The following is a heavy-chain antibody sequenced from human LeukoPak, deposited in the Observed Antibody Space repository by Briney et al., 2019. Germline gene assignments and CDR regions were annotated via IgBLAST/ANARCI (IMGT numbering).Heavy chain of an antibody. CDR2: IRYDGSIR. V-gene: IGHV3-30*02. Sequence: GGSLRLSCAASGFTFSTYGMHWVRQAPGKGLEWLAFIRYDGSIRYYADSVKGRFTISRDNSQNTLYLQMNSLRPEGTGVYYCAKDRSGYGPDYWGQGTLVTVSS. J-gene: IGHJ4*02. CDR1: GFTFSTYG. D-gene: IGHD5-12*01. CDR3: AKDRSGYGPDY.